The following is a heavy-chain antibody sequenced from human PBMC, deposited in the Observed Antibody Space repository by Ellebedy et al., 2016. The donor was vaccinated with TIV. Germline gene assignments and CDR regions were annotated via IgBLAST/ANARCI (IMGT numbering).Heavy chain of an antibody. CDR1: GFTVSNSY. Sequence: GESLKISCAASGFTVSNSYLSWVRQAPGRVPEWVSVIYSGGTTYYSDSVKGRFTISRDNSKNTVSLQMNSLRVEDTAVYYSTRGARGSGSFSWGQGTLVTVSS. V-gene: IGHV3-53*01. CDR3: TRGARGSGSFS. J-gene: IGHJ5*02. D-gene: IGHD3-10*01. CDR2: IYSGGTT.